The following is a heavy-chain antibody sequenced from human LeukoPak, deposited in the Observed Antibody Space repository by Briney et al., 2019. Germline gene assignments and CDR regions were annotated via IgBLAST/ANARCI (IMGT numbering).Heavy chain of an antibody. V-gene: IGHV4-38-2*01. J-gene: IGHJ4*02. CDR1: GYSINSGYY. Sequence: SETLSLTCAVSGYSINSGYYWGWIRQPPGKGLEWIGSINHSGSTYYNPSLKSRVTISIDTSKNQFSLNLSSVTAADTAVYYCSRGGNFAFWGQGTLVTVSS. CDR2: INHSGST. CDR3: SRGGNFAF.